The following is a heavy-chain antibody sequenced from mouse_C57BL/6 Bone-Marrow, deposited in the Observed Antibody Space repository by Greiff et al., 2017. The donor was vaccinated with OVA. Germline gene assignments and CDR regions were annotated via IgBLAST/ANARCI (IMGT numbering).Heavy chain of an antibody. CDR1: GFTFTDYY. CDR3: ARSYYDYDVAY. J-gene: IGHJ3*01. CDR2: IRNKANGYTT. D-gene: IGHD2-4*01. V-gene: IGHV7-3*01. Sequence: EVKLVESGGGLVQPGGSLSLSCAASGFTFTDYYMSWVRQPPGKALEWLGFIRNKANGYTTEYSASVKGRFTISRDNSQSILYLQMNALRAEDSATYYCARSYYDYDVAYWGQGTLVTVSA.